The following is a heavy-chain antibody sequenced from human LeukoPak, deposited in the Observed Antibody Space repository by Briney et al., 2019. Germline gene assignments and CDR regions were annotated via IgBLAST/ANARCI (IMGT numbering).Heavy chain of an antibody. CDR2: IYYSGST. Sequence: SETLSLTCTVSGGSISSSSYYWGWIRQPPEKGLEWIGSIYYSGSTYYIPSLKSRVTISVDTSKNQFSLKLSSVTAADTAVYYCARLGCSGGSCYQYYYYYMDVWGKGTTVTVS. V-gene: IGHV4-39*01. CDR1: GGSISSSSYY. J-gene: IGHJ6*03. CDR3: ARLGCSGGSCYQYYYYYMDV. D-gene: IGHD2-15*01.